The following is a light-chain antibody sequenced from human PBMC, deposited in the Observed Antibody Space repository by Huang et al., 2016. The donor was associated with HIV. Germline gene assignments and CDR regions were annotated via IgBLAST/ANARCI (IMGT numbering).Light chain of an antibody. CDR2: GAA. Sequence: IVFTQSPGTLSLSPGERATLSCRASQCVSNDVSWYQQKPGQAPRLLIYGAATRATGIPDRVSGSGSGTDFTLTISRLEPEDIAVYYCQQSDTSPQTFGEGTKLEIK. J-gene: IGKJ2*01. CDR3: QQSDTSPQT. V-gene: IGKV3-20*01. CDR1: QCVSND.